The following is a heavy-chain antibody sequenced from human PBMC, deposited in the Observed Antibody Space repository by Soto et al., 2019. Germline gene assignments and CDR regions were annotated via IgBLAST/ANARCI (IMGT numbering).Heavy chain of an antibody. Sequence: RASVKVSCKASGYTFTSYGISWVRQAPGQGLEWMGWISAYNGNTNYAQKLQGRVTMTTDTSTSTAYMELRSLRSDDTAVYYCARDLTMVRGARVDWFDPWGQGTLVTVS. V-gene: IGHV1-18*01. CDR3: ARDLTMVRGARVDWFDP. CDR1: GYTFTSYG. J-gene: IGHJ5*02. D-gene: IGHD3-10*01. CDR2: ISAYNGNT.